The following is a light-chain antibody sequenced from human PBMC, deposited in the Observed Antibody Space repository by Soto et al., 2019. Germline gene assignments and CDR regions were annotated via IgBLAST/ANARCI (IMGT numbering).Light chain of an antibody. CDR2: EVS. J-gene: IGLJ1*01. CDR3: SSYTGSSTPYV. Sequence: QSALTQPASVSGSPGQSITISCTGTSSDVGGYNYVSWYQQHPGKAPKLMIYEVSNRPSGVSNRFSGSKSGNTASLTISGLQADDDADYYCSSYTGSSTPYVFGTGTKVTVL. V-gene: IGLV2-14*01. CDR1: SSDVGGYNY.